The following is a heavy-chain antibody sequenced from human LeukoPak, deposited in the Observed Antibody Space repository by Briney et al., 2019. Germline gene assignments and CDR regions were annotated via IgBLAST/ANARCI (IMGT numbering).Heavy chain of an antibody. CDR2: ISAYNGNT. D-gene: IGHD3-10*01. V-gene: IGHV1-18*01. CDR3: ARDRYYYGSGSYYPKPGYFDY. CDR1: GYTFTSYG. Sequence: ASVKVSCKASGYTFTSYGISWVRQAPGQGLEWMGWISAYNGNTNYAQKLQGRVTMTTDTSTSTAYMELRSLRSDDTAVYYCARDRYYYGSGSYYPKPGYFDYWGQGTLVTVSS. J-gene: IGHJ4*02.